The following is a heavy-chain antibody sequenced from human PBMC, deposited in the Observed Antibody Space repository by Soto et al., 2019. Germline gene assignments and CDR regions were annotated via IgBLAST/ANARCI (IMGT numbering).Heavy chain of an antibody. J-gene: IGHJ6*02. CDR2: IYYSGST. Sequence: SETLSLTCTVSGGSISSGGYYWSWIRQHPGKGPEWIGYIYYSGSTYYNPSLKSRVTISVDTSKNQFSLKLSSVTAADTAVYYCAGLKFGELLYQFDYYYYYGMDVWGQGTTVTVSS. CDR3: AGLKFGELLYQFDYYYYYGMDV. D-gene: IGHD3-10*01. CDR1: GGSISSGGYY. V-gene: IGHV4-31*03.